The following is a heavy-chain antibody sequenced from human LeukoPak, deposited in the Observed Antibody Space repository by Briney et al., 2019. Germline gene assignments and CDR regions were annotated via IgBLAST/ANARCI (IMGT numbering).Heavy chain of an antibody. CDR2: INSDGSMT. CDR1: GFIFSNYW. D-gene: IGHD6-19*01. V-gene: IGHV3-74*01. Sequence: GGSLRLSCAASGFIFSNYWMHWVRQAPGKGLVWVSRINSDGSMTNYADFVKGRFTISRDNAKNTLYLQMNSLRDEDTAVYFCARVPSPGRWLVRFDSWGQGTQVSV. CDR3: ARVPSPGRWLVRFDS. J-gene: IGHJ4*02.